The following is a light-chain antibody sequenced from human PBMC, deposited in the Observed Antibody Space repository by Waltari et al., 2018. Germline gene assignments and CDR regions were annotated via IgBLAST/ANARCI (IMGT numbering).Light chain of an antibody. CDR3: QQYDNWLGT. CDR2: GAS. V-gene: IGKV3-15*01. Sequence: EIVMTQSPATLSVFPGERATLPCRASQSIRSNLAWYQHNPGQSPRLLIYGASTRATGIPARFSGSGSGTEFTLTISSLQSEDFAVYFCQQYDNWLGTFGQGTKVEIK. CDR1: QSIRSN. J-gene: IGKJ1*01.